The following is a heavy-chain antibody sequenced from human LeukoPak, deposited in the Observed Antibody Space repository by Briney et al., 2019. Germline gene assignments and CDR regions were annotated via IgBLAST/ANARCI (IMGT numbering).Heavy chain of an antibody. CDR3: ARRFIVVVPAAMPGALDAFDI. CDR2: HHFGST. CDR1: GVSIGSSTYH. V-gene: IGHV4-39*07. D-gene: IGHD2-2*01. Sequence: SETLSLTCGVSGVSIGSSTYHWAWIRQSPGRGLEWIGHHFGSTSYNPSLKSRVTISVDTSKNQFSLKLSSVTAADTAVYYCARRFIVVVPAAMPGALDAFDIWGQGTMVTVSS. J-gene: IGHJ3*02.